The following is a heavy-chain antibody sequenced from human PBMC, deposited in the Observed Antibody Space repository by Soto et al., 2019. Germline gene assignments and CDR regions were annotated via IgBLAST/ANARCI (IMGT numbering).Heavy chain of an antibody. V-gene: IGHV3-21*04. CDR2: ISSSSSYI. CDR1: GFTFSSYS. CDR3: ASLCRGDCPPDYYYYYGMDV. J-gene: IGHJ6*02. D-gene: IGHD2-21*02. Sequence: GSLRLSCAASGFTFSSYSMNWVRQAPGKGLEWVSSISSSSSYIYYADSVKGRFTISRDNAKNSLYLQMSSLRAEDTAVYYCASLCRGDCPPDYYYYYGMDVWGQGTTVTVSS.